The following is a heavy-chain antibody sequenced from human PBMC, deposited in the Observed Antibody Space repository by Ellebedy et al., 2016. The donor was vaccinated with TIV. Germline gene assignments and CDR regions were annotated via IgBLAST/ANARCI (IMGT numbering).Heavy chain of an antibody. D-gene: IGHD3-10*01. J-gene: IGHJ4*02. V-gene: IGHV3-23*01. CDR2: ISGSGGST. CDR1: GFTFSSYA. Sequence: GESLKISCAASGFTFSSYAMSWVRQAPGKGLEWVSAISGSGGSTYYADSVKGRFTISRDDSKNTAYLQMNSLKTEDTAVYYCTSFTMVRGVTPTDDYWGQGTLVTVSS. CDR3: TSFTMVRGVTPTDDY.